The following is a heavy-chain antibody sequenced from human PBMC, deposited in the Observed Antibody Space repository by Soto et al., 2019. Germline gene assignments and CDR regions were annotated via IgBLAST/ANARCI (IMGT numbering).Heavy chain of an antibody. Sequence: QVQLVQSGAEVKKPGSSVRVSCKASGGSFRSHHISWVRLAPGQGLEWMGGIVPIFGTVNYAQKFQGRVIITADESTSTAYMELSSLTSEDSAMYYCARDFSTSSFGMDVWGQGATVIVSS. CDR1: GGSFRSHH. J-gene: IGHJ6*02. V-gene: IGHV1-69*01. D-gene: IGHD2-2*01. CDR2: IVPIFGTV. CDR3: ARDFSTSSFGMDV.